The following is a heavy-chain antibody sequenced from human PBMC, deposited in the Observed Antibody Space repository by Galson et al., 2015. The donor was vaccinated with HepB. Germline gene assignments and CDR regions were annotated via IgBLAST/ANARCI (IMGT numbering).Heavy chain of an antibody. D-gene: IGHD6-19*01. Sequence: QSGAEVKKPGESLRISCKGSGYIFTTYWINWVRQMPGKGPEWMGRIDPADSYTIYNPSFQGHITISTDKSISTAYLQWSSLKASGTAIYFCSRLGYSRGWNYGLDVWGQGTTVTVSS. CDR2: IDPADSYT. CDR3: SRLGYSRGWNYGLDV. CDR1: GYIFTTYW. J-gene: IGHJ6*01. V-gene: IGHV5-10-1*01.